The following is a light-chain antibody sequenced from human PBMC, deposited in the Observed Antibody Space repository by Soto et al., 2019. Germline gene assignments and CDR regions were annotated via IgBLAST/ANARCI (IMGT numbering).Light chain of an antibody. CDR3: SSYAGSNNWV. CDR1: SSDVGGYNY. V-gene: IGLV2-8*01. CDR2: EVT. J-gene: IGLJ3*02. Sequence: QSALTQPPSASGSPGQSVTFSCTGTSSDVGGYNYVSWYQQHPGRAPKLIIYEVTKRPSGVPDRFSGSKSGNTVSLTVSGLQAEDEADYYCSSYAGSNNWVFGGGTKLTVL.